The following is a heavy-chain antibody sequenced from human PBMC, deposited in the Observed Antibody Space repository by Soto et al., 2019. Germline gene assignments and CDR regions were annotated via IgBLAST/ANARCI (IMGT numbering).Heavy chain of an antibody. CDR1: GGSISSGDYY. J-gene: IGHJ5*02. CDR3: AREEVAYYGSGSYNWFDP. D-gene: IGHD3-10*01. Sequence: PSETLSLTCTVSGGSISSGDYYWSWIRQPPGKGLEWIGYIYYSGSTYYNPSLKSRVTISVDTSKNQFSLKLSSVTAADTAVYYCAREEVAYYGSGSYNWFDPWGQGTLVTVSS. CDR2: IYYSGST. V-gene: IGHV4-30-4*01.